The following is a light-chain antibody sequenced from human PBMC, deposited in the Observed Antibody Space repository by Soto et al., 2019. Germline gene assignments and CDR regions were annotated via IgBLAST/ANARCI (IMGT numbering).Light chain of an antibody. J-gene: IGKJ5*01. CDR1: QSISSW. V-gene: IGKV1-5*01. Sequence: QMTESPSTLSASVGDRVTISCRASQSISSWLAWYQQKPGKAPKLLIYDASSLESGVPSRFSGSGSGTEFTLTISSLQPDDFATYYCQQYNSYITFGQGTRLEIK. CDR2: DAS. CDR3: QQYNSYIT.